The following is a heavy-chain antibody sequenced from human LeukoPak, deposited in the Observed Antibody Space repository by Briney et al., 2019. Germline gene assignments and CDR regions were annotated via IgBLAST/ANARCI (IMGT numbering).Heavy chain of an antibody. V-gene: IGHV3-30*04. Sequence: PGRSLRLSCAASGFTFSSYAMHGVRQAPGKGGGGVARISYDGSNKYYADSVKGRFTISRDNSKNTLYLQMNSLRAEDTAVYYCARERPYYDSSGYFGWFDPWGQGTLVTVSS. J-gene: IGHJ5*02. CDR3: ARERPYYDSSGYFGWFDP. D-gene: IGHD3-22*01. CDR2: ISYDGSNK. CDR1: GFTFSSYA.